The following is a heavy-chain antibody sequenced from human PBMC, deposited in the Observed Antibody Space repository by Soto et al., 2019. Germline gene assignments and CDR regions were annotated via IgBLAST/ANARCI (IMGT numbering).Heavy chain of an antibody. D-gene: IGHD3-22*01. CDR3: MLGSGWKDFDY. CDR2: TYYSGST. V-gene: IGHV4-39*01. Sequence: QLQLQESGPGLVKPSETLSLTCTVSGGSISSSSYYWGWIRQPPGKGLEWIGSTYYSGSTYYNPSLRSRVTISVATSKNQFSLKLSSVTAADTAVYYCMLGSGWKDFDYWGQGTLVTVSS. J-gene: IGHJ4*02. CDR1: GGSISSSSYY.